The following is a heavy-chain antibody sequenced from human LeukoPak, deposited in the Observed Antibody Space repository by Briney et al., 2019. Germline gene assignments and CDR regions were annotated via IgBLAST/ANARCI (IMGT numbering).Heavy chain of an antibody. CDR2: IKQDGSEK. J-gene: IGHJ2*01. V-gene: IGHV3-7*01. CDR1: GVTFSSYW. CDR3: ARGGSYCSRTRCYDTLGYFDL. Sequence: PGGSLRLSCAASGVTFSSYWMSWVRQAPGKGLEWVANIKQDGSEKCYVDSVKGRFTISRDKTKNSLYLHMNTLRAEDTAACYCARGGSYCSRTRCYDTLGYFDLWGRGTLVTVSS. D-gene: IGHD2-2*01.